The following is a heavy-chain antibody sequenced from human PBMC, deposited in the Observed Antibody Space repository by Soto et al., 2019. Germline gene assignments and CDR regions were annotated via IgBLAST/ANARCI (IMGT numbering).Heavy chain of an antibody. Sequence: PGGSLRLSCAASGFTFDDYAMHWVRQAPGKGLEWVSGISWNSGIMGYADSVKGRFTISRDNAKNSLFLQMSTLRAEDTAFYYCAKDKRSSSWFIFDYWGEGSLVTVSS. D-gene: IGHD6-13*01. CDR2: ISWNSGIM. CDR3: AKDKRSSSWFIFDY. CDR1: GFTFDDYA. J-gene: IGHJ4*02. V-gene: IGHV3-9*01.